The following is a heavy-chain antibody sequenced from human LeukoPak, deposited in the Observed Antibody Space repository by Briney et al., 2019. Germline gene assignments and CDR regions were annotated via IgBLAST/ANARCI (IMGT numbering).Heavy chain of an antibody. V-gene: IGHV1-18*01. CDR3: AREDYGDYPFDY. D-gene: IGHD4-17*01. J-gene: IGHJ4*02. CDR2: ISAYNGNT. CDR1: GYTFTSYG. Sequence: ASVKVSCKASGYTFTSYGISWVRQAPGQGLEWMGWISAYNGNTNYAQKLQGRVTMTTDTSTSTAYMELRSLRSDDTAVCYCAREDYGDYPFDYWGQGTLVTVSS.